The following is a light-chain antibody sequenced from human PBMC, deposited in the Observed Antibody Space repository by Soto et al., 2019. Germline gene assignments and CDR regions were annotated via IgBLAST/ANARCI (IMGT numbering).Light chain of an antibody. J-gene: IGKJ3*01. CDR2: DAS. CDR1: QSVASY. CDR3: QQRGNWPPIT. V-gene: IGKV3-11*01. Sequence: EIVLTQSPATLSLSPGERATLSCRASQSVASYLAWYQQKLGQPPRLLIHDASTRAPGIPDRFSGSGSGTDFTLTISSLEPEDFAVYYCQQRGNWPPITFGPGTKVDVK.